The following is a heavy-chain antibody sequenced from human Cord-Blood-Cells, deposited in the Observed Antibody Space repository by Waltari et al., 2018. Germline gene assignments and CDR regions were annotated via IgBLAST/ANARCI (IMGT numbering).Heavy chain of an antibody. Sequence: EVQLVESGGGLVQPGGSLRLSCAASGSTFSSYWLSWVRQAPGKVLEWVANIKQDGSEKYYVDSVKGRFTISRDNAKNSLYLQMNSLRAEDTAVYYCARNYDFWRNWGQGTLVTVSS. V-gene: IGHV3-7*01. CDR2: IKQDGSEK. CDR1: GSTFSSYW. J-gene: IGHJ4*02. CDR3: ARNYDFWRN. D-gene: IGHD3-3*01.